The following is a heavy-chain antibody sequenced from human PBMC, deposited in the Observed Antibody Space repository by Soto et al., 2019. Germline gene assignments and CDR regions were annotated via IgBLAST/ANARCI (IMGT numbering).Heavy chain of an antibody. D-gene: IGHD6-19*01. CDR2: IYYSGDT. CDR1: GDSIISGDYY. Sequence: ASETLSLTCTVSGDSIISGDYYWSWIRQTPGKGLEWIGYIYYSGDTNYNPSLKSRVIISVDTSKNQFSLKLSSVTAADTAVYYCARHDGSSGWAFDDRGPGTLVTVSS. J-gene: IGHJ4*02. CDR3: ARHDGSSGWAFDD. V-gene: IGHV4-30-4*01.